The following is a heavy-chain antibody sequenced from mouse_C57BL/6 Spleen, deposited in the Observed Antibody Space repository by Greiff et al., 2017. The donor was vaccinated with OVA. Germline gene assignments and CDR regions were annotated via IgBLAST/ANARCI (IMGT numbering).Heavy chain of an antibody. CDR1: GFTFSSYG. Sequence: DVKLVESGGDLVKPGGSLKLSCAASGFTFSSYGMSWVRQTPDKRLEWVATISSGGSYTYYPDSVKGRFTISRDNAKNTLYLQMSSLKSEDTAMYYCARDYYGSSRTWFAYWGQGTLVTVSA. CDR2: ISSGGSYT. J-gene: IGHJ3*01. V-gene: IGHV5-6*02. D-gene: IGHD1-1*01. CDR3: ARDYYGSSRTWFAY.